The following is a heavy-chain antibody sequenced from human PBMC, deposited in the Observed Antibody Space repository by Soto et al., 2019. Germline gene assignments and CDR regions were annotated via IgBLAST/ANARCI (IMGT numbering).Heavy chain of an antibody. V-gene: IGHV3-30*18. Sequence: HPGGSLRLSCAASGFTFSGYGMHWVRQSPGKGLEWVAVISYDGSNKYYADSVKGRFTISRDNSKNTLYLQMNSLRAEDTAVYYCAKDREAAELGYYYYGMDVWGQGTTVTVSS. CDR2: ISYDGSNK. J-gene: IGHJ6*02. CDR1: GFTFSGYG. D-gene: IGHD6-13*01. CDR3: AKDREAAELGYYYYGMDV.